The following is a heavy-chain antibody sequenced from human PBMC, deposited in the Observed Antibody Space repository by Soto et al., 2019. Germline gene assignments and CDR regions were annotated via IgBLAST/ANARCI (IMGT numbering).Heavy chain of an antibody. CDR2: INPNSGGT. V-gene: IGHV1-2*02. J-gene: IGHJ5*02. Sequence: ASVKVSCKASGYTFTGYYMHWVRQAPGQGLEWMGWINPNSGGTNYAQKFQGRATMTRDTSISTAYMELSRLRSDDTAVYYCARDSSGFLEWPTLTSDPWGQGTLVTVSS. D-gene: IGHD3-3*01. CDR3: ARDSSGFLEWPTLTSDP. CDR1: GYTFTGYY.